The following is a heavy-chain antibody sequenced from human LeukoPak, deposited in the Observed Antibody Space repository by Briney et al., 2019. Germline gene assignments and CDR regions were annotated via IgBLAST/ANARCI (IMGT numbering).Heavy chain of an antibody. CDR1: GGSISSGDYF. J-gene: IGHJ5*02. CDR3: ARVFSGEDSWFDP. V-gene: IGHV4-30-4*01. D-gene: IGHD1-26*01. Sequence: PSETLSLTCTVSGGSISSGDYFWSWIRQPPGKGPEWIGYIYYSGTTYYNPSLRSRVTISLDTSKNQFSLKLNSVTAAGTAVYYCARVFSGEDSWFDPWGQGTQVTVSS. CDR2: IYYSGTT.